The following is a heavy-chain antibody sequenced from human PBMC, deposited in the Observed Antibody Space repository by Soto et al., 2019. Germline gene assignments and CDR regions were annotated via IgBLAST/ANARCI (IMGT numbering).Heavy chain of an antibody. D-gene: IGHD1-1*01. V-gene: IGHV3-53*04. J-gene: IGHJ4*02. CDR3: TSGTSGSSVPLY. CDR2: IYTDDST. Sequence: RVIQAPGKGLEWLSVIYTDDSTYYADSVKGRFTISRHNSKNTLYLQMNSLRAEDTAVYYCTSGTSGSSVPLYWGQGTLVTVSS.